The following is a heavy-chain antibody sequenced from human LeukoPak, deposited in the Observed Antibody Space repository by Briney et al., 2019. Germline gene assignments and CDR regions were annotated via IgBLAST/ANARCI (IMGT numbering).Heavy chain of an antibody. CDR3: ASIPPAAIGYYYYYMDV. Sequence: ASMKVSCKTSGYTFTSYGISWVRQAPGQGLEWMGWISADNGKTNYAQKLQGRVTMTTDTSTTTAYMELRSLRSDDTAVYYCASIPPAAIGYYYYYMDVWGKGTTVTVSS. CDR2: ISADNGKT. CDR1: GYTFTSYG. V-gene: IGHV1-18*01. D-gene: IGHD2-2*01. J-gene: IGHJ6*03.